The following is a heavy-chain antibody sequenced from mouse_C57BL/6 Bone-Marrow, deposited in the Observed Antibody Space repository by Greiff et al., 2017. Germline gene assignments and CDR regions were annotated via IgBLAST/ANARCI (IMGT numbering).Heavy chain of an antibody. CDR2: IYPGSGST. V-gene: IGHV1-55*01. Sequence: QVQLQQPGAELVKPGASVKMSCKASGYTFTSYWITWVKQRPGQGLEWIGDIYPGSGSTNYNEKFKSKATLTVDTSSSTAYMQLSSLTSEDSAVNYCARGGLYYGSSYAMDYWGQGTSVTVSS. J-gene: IGHJ4*01. CDR1: GYTFTSYW. CDR3: ARGGLYYGSSYAMDY. D-gene: IGHD1-1*01.